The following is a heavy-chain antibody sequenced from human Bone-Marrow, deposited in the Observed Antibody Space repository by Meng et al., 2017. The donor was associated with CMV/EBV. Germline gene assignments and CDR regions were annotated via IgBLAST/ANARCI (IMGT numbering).Heavy chain of an antibody. Sequence: GGSLRLSCAASGFTFSSYSMNWVRQAPGKGLEWVSSISSSSSYIYYADSVKGRFTISRGNAKNSLYLQMNSLRAEDTAVYYCASRIRNYYDSSGYGYWGQGTLVTVSS. CDR1: GFTFSSYS. V-gene: IGHV3-21*01. CDR3: ASRIRNYYDSSGYGY. J-gene: IGHJ4*02. D-gene: IGHD3-22*01. CDR2: ISSSSSYI.